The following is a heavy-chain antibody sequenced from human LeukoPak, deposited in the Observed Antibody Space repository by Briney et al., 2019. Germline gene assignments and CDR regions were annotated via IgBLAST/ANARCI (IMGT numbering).Heavy chain of an antibody. CDR3: VRERQHVVLRY. Sequence: GGSLRLSCATSGFTFTEYRMTWVRQAPGKGLEWVANINEDETETYYADSLKGRFTISRDNTKNSLHLQLHSVRDEDTAFFYCVRERQHVVLRYWGEGTLVSVSS. CDR2: INEDETET. D-gene: IGHD6-6*01. CDR1: GFTFTEYR. J-gene: IGHJ4*02. V-gene: IGHV3-7*01.